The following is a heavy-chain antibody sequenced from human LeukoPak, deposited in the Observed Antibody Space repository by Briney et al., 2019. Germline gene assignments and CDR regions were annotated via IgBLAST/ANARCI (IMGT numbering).Heavy chain of an antibody. Sequence: ASVKVSCKASGYTFTGYYMHWVRQAPGQGLEWMGWINPNSGGTNYAQKFQGRVTMTRDTSTSTVYMELSSLRSEDTAVYYCARGEGYRVGAWWYFDYWGQGTLVTVSS. CDR3: ARGEGYRVGAWWYFDY. J-gene: IGHJ4*02. D-gene: IGHD1-26*01. CDR1: GYTFTGYY. V-gene: IGHV1-2*02. CDR2: INPNSGGT.